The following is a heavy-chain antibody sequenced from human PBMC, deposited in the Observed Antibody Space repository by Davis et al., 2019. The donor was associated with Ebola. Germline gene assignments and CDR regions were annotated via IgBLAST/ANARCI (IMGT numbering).Heavy chain of an antibody. CDR2: IYFSGNI. J-gene: IGHJ4*02. D-gene: IGHD3-10*01. CDR1: GGSISSYY. Sequence: MPSETLSLTCTVSGGSISSYYWSWIRQPPGKGLEWIGTIYFSGNIYYNPSLKSRVTISVGTSKNQFSLNLRSVTAADTAVYYCARHYGSEYFDYWGQGTLVSVSS. CDR3: ARHYGSEYFDY. V-gene: IGHV4-59*04.